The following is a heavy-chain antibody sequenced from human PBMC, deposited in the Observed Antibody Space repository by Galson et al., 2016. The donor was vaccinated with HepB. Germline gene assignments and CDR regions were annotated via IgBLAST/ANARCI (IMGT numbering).Heavy chain of an antibody. J-gene: IGHJ4*02. CDR3: ARDMAGYSYGFGFDY. D-gene: IGHD5-18*01. CDR2: ISSSSTYI. CDR1: GFTFSSLH. V-gene: IGHV3-21*06. Sequence: LRLSCAASGFTFSSLHMNWVRQAPGRGLQWVSSISSSSTYIEYADSVKGRFTISRDNAKSSLYLQMNSLRAEDTAVYFCARDMAGYSYGFGFDYWGQGILVTVSS.